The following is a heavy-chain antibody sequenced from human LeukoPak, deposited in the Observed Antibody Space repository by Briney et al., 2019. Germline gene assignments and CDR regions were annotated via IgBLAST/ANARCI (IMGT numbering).Heavy chain of an antibody. J-gene: IGHJ4*02. CDR2: IYYSGST. D-gene: IGHD5-12*01. Sequence: SETLSLTCTVSGGSISSSSYYWGWIRQPPGKGLEWIGSIYYSGSTYYNPSLKSRVTISVDTSKNQFSLKLSSVTAADTAVYYCARQGGYSGYPKYWGQGTLVTVSS. CDR3: ARQGGYSGYPKY. V-gene: IGHV4-39*07. CDR1: GGSISSSSYY.